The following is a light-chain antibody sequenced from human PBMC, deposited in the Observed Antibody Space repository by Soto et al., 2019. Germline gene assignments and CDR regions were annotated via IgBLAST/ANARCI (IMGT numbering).Light chain of an antibody. Sequence: EIVMTQSPAPLSVSPGERATLSCRASRSVSSNLAWYQQKPGQAPRLLIYGASTRATGIPDRFSGSGSGTDFTLTISRLEPEDFAVYYCQQYGNSPWTFGQGTKVDIK. CDR1: RSVSSN. CDR3: QQYGNSPWT. V-gene: IGKV3-20*01. J-gene: IGKJ1*01. CDR2: GAS.